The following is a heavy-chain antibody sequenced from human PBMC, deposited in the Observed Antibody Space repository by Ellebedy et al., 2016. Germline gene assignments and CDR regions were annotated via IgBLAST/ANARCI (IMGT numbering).Heavy chain of an antibody. CDR1: GFTFSSYG. CDR2: ISYDGSNK. D-gene: IGHD3-10*01. V-gene: IGHV3-30*03. Sequence: GGSLRLXXAASGFTFSSYGMHWVRQAPGKGLEWVAVISYDGSNKYYADSVKGRFTISRDNSKNTLYLQMNSLRAEDTAVYYCARATGYGGYYYYYYMDVWGKGTTVTVSS. J-gene: IGHJ6*03. CDR3: ARATGYGGYYYYYYMDV.